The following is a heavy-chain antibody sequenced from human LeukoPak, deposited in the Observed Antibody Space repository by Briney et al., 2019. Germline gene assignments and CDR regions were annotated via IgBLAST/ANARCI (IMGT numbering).Heavy chain of an antibody. J-gene: IGHJ4*02. V-gene: IGHV4-39*01. CDR1: GGSISSYY. CDR2: IYYSGST. D-gene: IGHD6-19*01. CDR3: ASSLAVAGTSRIDY. Sequence: PSETLSLTCTVSGGSISSYYWGWIRQPPGKGLEWIGSIYYSGSTYYNPSLKSRVTISVDTSKNQFSLKLSSVTAADTAVYYCASSLAVAGTSRIDYWGQGTLVTVSS.